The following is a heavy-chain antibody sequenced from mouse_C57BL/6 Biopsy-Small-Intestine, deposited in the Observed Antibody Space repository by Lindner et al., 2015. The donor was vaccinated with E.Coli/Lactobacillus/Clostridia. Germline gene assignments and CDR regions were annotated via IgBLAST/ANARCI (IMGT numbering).Heavy chain of an antibody. CDR2: IYPGDGDT. CDR1: GYAFSSSW. D-gene: IGHD1-1*01. J-gene: IGHJ2*01. CDR3: TTRYYGSDY. Sequence: VQLQESGPELVKPGASVKISCKASGYAFSSSWMNWVKQRPGKGLEWIGRIYPGDGDTNYNGKFKGKATLTADTSSSTAYMQLSSLTSEDSAVYYCTTRYYGSDYWGQGTTLTVSS. V-gene: IGHV1-82*01.